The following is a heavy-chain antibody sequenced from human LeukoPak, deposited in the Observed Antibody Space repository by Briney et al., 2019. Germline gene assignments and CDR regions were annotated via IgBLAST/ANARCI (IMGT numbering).Heavy chain of an antibody. CDR1: GYSISSGYY. Sequence: SETLSLTCTVSGYSISSGYYWGWIRQPPGKGLEWIGSGSTYYNPSLKSRVTISVDTSKNQFSLKLSSVIAADTAVYFCARQMAITIFDNWFDPWGQGTLVTVSS. CDR2: SGST. CDR3: ARQMAITIFDNWFDP. D-gene: IGHD3-3*01. J-gene: IGHJ5*02. V-gene: IGHV4-38-2*02.